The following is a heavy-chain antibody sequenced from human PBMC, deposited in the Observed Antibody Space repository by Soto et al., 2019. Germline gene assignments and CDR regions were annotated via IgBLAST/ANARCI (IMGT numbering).Heavy chain of an antibody. V-gene: IGHV3-66*01. D-gene: IGHD1-26*01. CDR1: GFIVSNNY. J-gene: IGHJ4*02. CDR3: ARESIVGATNTFDY. Sequence: EVQLVESGGGLVQPGESLRLSCAASGFIVSNNYMSWVRQAPGKGLEWVSIIYSGGSTYYADSVKGRFTISRDNSKNTLYLQMNSLRAEDTALYYCARESIVGATNTFDYWGQGTLVTVSS. CDR2: IYSGGST.